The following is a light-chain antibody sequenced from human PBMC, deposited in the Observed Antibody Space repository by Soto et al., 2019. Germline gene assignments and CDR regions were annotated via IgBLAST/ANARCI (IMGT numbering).Light chain of an antibody. V-gene: IGKV3-15*01. CDR3: QQYNNWPPWT. J-gene: IGKJ1*01. Sequence: EILMTQSPATLSVSLGESSTLXXRASQSVSSNLAWYQQKPGQAPRLLXYGASTRATGIPARFSGSGSGTEFTLTISSLQSEDFAVYYCQQYNNWPPWTFGQGTKVDIK. CDR1: QSVSSN. CDR2: GAS.